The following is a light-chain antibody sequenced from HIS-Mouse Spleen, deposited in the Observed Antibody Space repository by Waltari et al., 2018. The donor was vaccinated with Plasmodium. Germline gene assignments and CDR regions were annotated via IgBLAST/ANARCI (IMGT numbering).Light chain of an antibody. CDR1: QSVSSN. CDR2: GAS. V-gene: IGKV3-15*01. CDR3: QQYNNWPRGT. J-gene: IGKJ1*01. Sequence: ELVMTQSPATLSVSPGERATLSCRASQSVSSNLAWYQQKPGQAPRLLIYGASTRATGIPARFSGSGSGTEFTLTISSMQFEDFAVYYCQQYNNWPRGTFGQGTKVEIK.